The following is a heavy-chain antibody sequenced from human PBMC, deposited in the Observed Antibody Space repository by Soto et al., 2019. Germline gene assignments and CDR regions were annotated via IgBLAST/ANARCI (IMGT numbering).Heavy chain of an antibody. CDR2: MNPGSGDT. D-gene: IGHD3-16*01. V-gene: IGHV1-8*01. Sequence: GASLTLSCKYSGYSYTNQDVSWARQATGQGLEWMGWMNPGSGDTGYAQKFQGRVTMTRDISIVTAYMELSSLRSDDTAIFYCARMETFGSLNWFDPWGQGTLVAVSS. J-gene: IGHJ5*02. CDR1: GYSYTNQD. CDR3: ARMETFGSLNWFDP.